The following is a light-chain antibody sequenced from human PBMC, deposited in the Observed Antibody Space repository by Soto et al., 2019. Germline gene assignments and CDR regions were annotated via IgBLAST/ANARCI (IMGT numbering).Light chain of an antibody. Sequence: DIQMTQSPSTLSASVGDRVTITCRASQSISSWLAWYQQNPGKAPRLLIYDASSLESGVPSRFSGSGSGTQFTLTISSLQPDDFATYYCQQSGAFGQGTKLEIK. CDR3: QQSGA. CDR1: QSISSW. V-gene: IGKV1-5*01. J-gene: IGKJ2*01. CDR2: DAS.